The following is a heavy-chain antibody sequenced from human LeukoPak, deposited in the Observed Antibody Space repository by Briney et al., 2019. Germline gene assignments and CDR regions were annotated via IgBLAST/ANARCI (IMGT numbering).Heavy chain of an antibody. CDR3: ARVAWSGYWIDY. V-gene: IGHV4-34*01. D-gene: IGHD5-12*01. CDR1: GEPFSGYY. J-gene: IGHJ4*02. CDR2: INHSGST. Sequence: SETLSLTCAVYGEPFSGYYWSWIRQPPGKGLEWIGEINHSGSTNYNPSLKSRVTISVDTSKNQFSLKLSSVTAADTAVYYCARVAWSGYWIDYWGQGTLVTVSS.